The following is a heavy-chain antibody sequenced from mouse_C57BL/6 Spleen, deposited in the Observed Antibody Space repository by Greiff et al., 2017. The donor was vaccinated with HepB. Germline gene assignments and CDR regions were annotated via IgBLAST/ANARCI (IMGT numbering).Heavy chain of an antibody. CDR2: IYPGGGYT. CDR1: GYTFTNYW. V-gene: IGHV1-63*01. Sequence: QVQLKQSGAELVRPGTSVKMSCKASGYTFTNYWIGWAKQRPGHGLEWIGDIYPGGGYTNYIEKFKGKATLTADKSSSTAYMQFSSLTSEDSAIYYCARSAPYYAMDYWGQGTSVTVSS. J-gene: IGHJ4*01. CDR3: ARSAPYYAMDY.